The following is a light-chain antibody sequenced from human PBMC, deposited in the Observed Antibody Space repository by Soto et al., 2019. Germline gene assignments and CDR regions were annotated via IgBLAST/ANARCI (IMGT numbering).Light chain of an antibody. CDR1: QSVSSSY. Sequence: EIVLTQSPGTLSLSPGARATLSCRASQSVSSSYLAWYQQKPGQAPRLLIYGASSRATGIPDRFSGSGSGTDFTLTISRLEPEDFAVYYCQQYGSSPYTFGQGTKLEMK. V-gene: IGKV3-20*01. CDR3: QQYGSSPYT. CDR2: GAS. J-gene: IGKJ2*01.